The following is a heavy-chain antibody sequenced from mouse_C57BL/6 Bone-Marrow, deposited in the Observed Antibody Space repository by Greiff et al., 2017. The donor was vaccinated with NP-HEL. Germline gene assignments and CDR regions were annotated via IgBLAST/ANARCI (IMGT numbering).Heavy chain of an antibody. V-gene: IGHV1-69*01. CDR2: IDPSDSYS. D-gene: IGHD2-12*01. Sequence: QVQLQQPGAELVMPGASVKLSCKASGYTFTSYWMHWVKQRPGQGLEWIGVIDPSDSYSNSNQKFKGKSTLTVDKSSSTAYMQLSGLTSDDSAVYYCAREMYYTGGFAYWGQGTLVTVSA. J-gene: IGHJ3*01. CDR1: GYTFTSYW. CDR3: AREMYYTGGFAY.